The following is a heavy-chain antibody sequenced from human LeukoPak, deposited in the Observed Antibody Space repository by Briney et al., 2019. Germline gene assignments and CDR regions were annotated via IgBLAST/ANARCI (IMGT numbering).Heavy chain of an antibody. Sequence: SETLSLTCTVPGGSISSYYWSWIRQPPGKGLEWIGDIYYSGSTNYNPSLKSRVTISVDMSKNQFSLKLSSVTAADTAVYYCARGGYSYGYGNWFDPWGQGTLVTVSS. V-gene: IGHV4-59*01. CDR1: GGSISSYY. D-gene: IGHD5-18*01. CDR2: IYYSGST. CDR3: ARGGYSYGYGNWFDP. J-gene: IGHJ5*02.